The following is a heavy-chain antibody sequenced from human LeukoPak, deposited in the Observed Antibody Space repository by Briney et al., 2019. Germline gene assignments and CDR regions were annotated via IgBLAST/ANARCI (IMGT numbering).Heavy chain of an antibody. Sequence: GGSLRLSCAASRFTFSSYAMSWVRQAPGKGLEWVSASSGSGGSTYYADSVKGRFTISRDNSKNTLYLQMNSLRAEDTAVYYCAKVGPEYSGSYYYYYYYYMDVWGKGTTVTVSS. CDR3: AKVGPEYSGSYYYYYYYYMDV. CDR1: RFTFSSYA. J-gene: IGHJ6*03. D-gene: IGHD1-26*01. V-gene: IGHV3-23*01. CDR2: SSGSGGST.